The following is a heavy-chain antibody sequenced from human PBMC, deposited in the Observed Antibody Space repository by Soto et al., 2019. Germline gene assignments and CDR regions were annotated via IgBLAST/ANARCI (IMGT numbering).Heavy chain of an antibody. CDR2: ISYGGCKE. CDR1: PFTFRSYS. J-gene: IGHJ4*02. CDR3: ARDCNGGACLSASRDY. V-gene: IGHV3-30*09. D-gene: IGHD2-15*01. Sequence: QEQMVQSGGGVVQPGRSLRLSCAASPFTFRSYSMHWVRQAPGKGLEWVTSISYGGCKESYADSVKGRFAVTRDNSKRKGYLQMNSARPDDMAAYYCARDCNGGACLSASRDYWGQGPQVTVSS.